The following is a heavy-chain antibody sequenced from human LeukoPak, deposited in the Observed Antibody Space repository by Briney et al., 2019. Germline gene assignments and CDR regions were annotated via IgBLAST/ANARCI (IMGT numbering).Heavy chain of an antibody. V-gene: IGHV3-11*04. CDR2: ISSSGSTI. D-gene: IGHD1-20*01. CDR3: AKEITGTTSFDY. Sequence: GGSLRLSCAASGFTFSDYYMSWIRLAPGKGLEWVSYISSSGSTIYYADSVKGRFTISRDNAKNSLYLQMNSLRAEDTAVYYCAKEITGTTSFDYWGQGTLVTVSS. CDR1: GFTFSDYY. J-gene: IGHJ4*02.